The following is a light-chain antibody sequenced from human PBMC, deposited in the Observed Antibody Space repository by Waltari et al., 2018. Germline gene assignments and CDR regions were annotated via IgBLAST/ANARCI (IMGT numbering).Light chain of an antibody. CDR2: EVT. Sequence: QSALTQPASVSGSPGQSITISCTGTNSDVGAYDYVSWYQHHPGKAPTLIIYEVTNRPSAGSTRFSSSSSDNTSSLTITVLQAEDEADYYCCACSYAPTTAVMFGGGTKLTVL. J-gene: IGLJ3*02. CDR3: CACSYAPTTAVM. V-gene: IGLV2-14*01. CDR1: NSDVGAYDY.